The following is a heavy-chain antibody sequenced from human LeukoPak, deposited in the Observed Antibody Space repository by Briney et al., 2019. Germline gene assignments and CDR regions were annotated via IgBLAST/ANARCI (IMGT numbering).Heavy chain of an antibody. CDR2: INPNSGGT. Sequence: ASVKVSCKASGYTFTSYGISWVRQAPGQGLEGMGWINPNSGGTNYAQKFQGRVTMTRDTSISTAYMELSRLRSDDTAVYYCARGGGIAVAGSFDYWGQGTLVTVSS. J-gene: IGHJ4*02. V-gene: IGHV1-2*02. D-gene: IGHD6-19*01. CDR1: GYTFTSYG. CDR3: ARGGGIAVAGSFDY.